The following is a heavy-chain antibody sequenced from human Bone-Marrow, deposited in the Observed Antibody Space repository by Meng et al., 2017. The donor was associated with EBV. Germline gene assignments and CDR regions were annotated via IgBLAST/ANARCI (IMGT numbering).Heavy chain of an antibody. Sequence: GQLVQSGGGGKKPGSSVKVSCKASGGTFSSYAISWVRQAPGQGLEWMGGIIPIFGTANYAQKFQGRVTITADKSTSTAYMELSSLRSEDTAVYYCARDGSVEMASIWGQGTLVTVSS. CDR2: IIPIFGTA. CDR3: ARDGSVEMASI. V-gene: IGHV1-69*06. CDR1: GGTFSSYA. D-gene: IGHD5-24*01. J-gene: IGHJ4*02.